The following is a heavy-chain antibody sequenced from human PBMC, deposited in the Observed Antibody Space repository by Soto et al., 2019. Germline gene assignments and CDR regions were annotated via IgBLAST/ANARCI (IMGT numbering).Heavy chain of an antibody. Sequence: ASVTVSCKASGYTFTSYGVSWVRQAPGQVLEWMGWISAYNGNTNYAQKLQGRVTMTTDTSTSTAYMELRSLRSDDTAVYYCARDRIVGATGAFDIWGQGTMVTVSS. CDR1: GYTFTSYG. V-gene: IGHV1-18*01. D-gene: IGHD1-26*01. CDR3: ARDRIVGATGAFDI. CDR2: ISAYNGNT. J-gene: IGHJ3*02.